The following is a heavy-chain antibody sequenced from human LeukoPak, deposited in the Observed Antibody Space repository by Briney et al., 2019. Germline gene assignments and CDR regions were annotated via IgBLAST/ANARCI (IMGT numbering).Heavy chain of an antibody. CDR2: IVVGSGNT. CDR3: AREWELLRKYLYH. Sequence: TSVKVSCRASGFTFTSSAVQWVRQARGHRLEWIGGIVVGSGNTNYAQKFQERVTITRDTPISTAYMELSRLRSDDTAVYYCAREWELLRKYLYHWGQGTLVTVSS. CDR1: GFTFTSSA. D-gene: IGHD1-26*01. V-gene: IGHV1-58*01. J-gene: IGHJ1*01.